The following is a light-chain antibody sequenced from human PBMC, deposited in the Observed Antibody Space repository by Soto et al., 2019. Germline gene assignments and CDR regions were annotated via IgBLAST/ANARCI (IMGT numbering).Light chain of an antibody. J-gene: IGKJ2*01. Sequence: EVVWTQSTGTMWLSPGEGSTRSRRASQSVGSNYLAWFQQKLGRATRLLIYGASSRATGIPDRFSGSGSGTDFTLTMTRLEPEDSAVYYCQQYGHSPYTVGPGTQVEIK. CDR1: QSVGSNY. CDR2: GAS. V-gene: IGKV3-20*01. CDR3: QQYGHSPYT.